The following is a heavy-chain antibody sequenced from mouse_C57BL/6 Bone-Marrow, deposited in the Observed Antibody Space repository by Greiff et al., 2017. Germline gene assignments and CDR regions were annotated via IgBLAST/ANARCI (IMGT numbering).Heavy chain of an antibody. Sequence: EVMLVESGGDLVKPGGSLKLSCAASGFTFSSYGLSWVRQTPDKRLEWVATISSGGSYTSYPDSVKGRFTISRDNAKNSLYLQMSSLKSAYTAMYYCARRSIYYGNYCYAMDYWGQGTSVTVSS. V-gene: IGHV5-6*02. CDR1: GFTFSSYG. CDR3: ARRSIYYGNYCYAMDY. CDR2: ISSGGSYT. D-gene: IGHD2-1*01. J-gene: IGHJ4*01.